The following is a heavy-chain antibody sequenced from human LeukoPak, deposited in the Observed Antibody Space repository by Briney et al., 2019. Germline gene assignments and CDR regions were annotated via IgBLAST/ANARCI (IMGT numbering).Heavy chain of an antibody. CDR3: ARQIASAGTAGFDF. CDR1: GGSISSYY. V-gene: IGHV4-4*07. J-gene: IGHJ4*02. D-gene: IGHD6-13*01. Sequence: SETLSLTCTVAGGSISSYYWSWIRQPAGKGLEWIGRIYSTGSTNYNPSLKSRVTMSVDTSKNQFSLRLRSVTAADTAVYYCARQIASAGTAGFDFWGQGALVTVSS. CDR2: IYSTGST.